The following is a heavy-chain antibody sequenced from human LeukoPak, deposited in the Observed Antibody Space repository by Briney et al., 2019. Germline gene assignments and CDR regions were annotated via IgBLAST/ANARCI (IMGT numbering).Heavy chain of an antibody. V-gene: IGHV1-69*13. CDR1: GGTFSSYG. D-gene: IGHD4-17*01. J-gene: IGHJ4*02. Sequence: ASVKVSCKASGGTFSSYGISWVRQAPGQGLEWMGTILPIFNSTNYAQKFQDRVTVTADESTGTVYMEVNSLRSDDTAVYYCARVKGASDNYGDDYWGQGTLVTVSA. CDR3: ARVKGASDNYGDDY. CDR2: ILPIFNST.